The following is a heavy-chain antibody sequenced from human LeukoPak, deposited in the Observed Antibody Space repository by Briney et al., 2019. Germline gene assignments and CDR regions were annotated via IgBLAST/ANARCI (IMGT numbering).Heavy chain of an antibody. V-gene: IGHV3-23*01. CDR3: ANAFAVAGHFEY. D-gene: IGHD6-19*01. CDR2: ISGSGGTT. J-gene: IGHJ4*02. CDR1: GFTFSSYA. Sequence: GGSLRLSCAASGFTFSSYAMTWVRQAPGKGLEWVSGISGSGGTTYYADSVKGRFTMSRDNSKNTLHLQMNSLRAEDTAVYYCANAFAVAGHFEYWGQGTLVTVSS.